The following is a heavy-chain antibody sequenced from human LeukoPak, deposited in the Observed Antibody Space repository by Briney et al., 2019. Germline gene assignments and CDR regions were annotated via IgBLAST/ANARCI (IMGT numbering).Heavy chain of an antibody. D-gene: IGHD6-19*01. J-gene: IGHJ4*02. V-gene: IGHV4-34*01. CDR3: ARGRGPYSSGHDY. CDR2: INHSGST. CDR1: GGSFSGYY. Sequence: SETLSLICAVYGGSFSGYYWSWIRQPPGKGLEWIGEINHSGSTNYNPSLKSRVTISVDTSKNQFSLKLSSVTAADTAVYYCARGRGPYSSGHDYWGQGTLVTVSS.